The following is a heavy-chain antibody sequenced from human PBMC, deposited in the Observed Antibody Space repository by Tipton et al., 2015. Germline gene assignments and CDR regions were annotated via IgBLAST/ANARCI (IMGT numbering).Heavy chain of an antibody. CDR1: GYSFTSYW. CDR2: IYPGDSQT. D-gene: IGHD3-9*01. V-gene: IGHV5-51*01. CDR3: ARRLPYFEWSKVYYFDY. Sequence: QLVQSGAEMKKPGESLKISCKGSGYSFTSYWIGWVRQMPGKGLEWMGIIYPGDSQTRYNPSFQGQVTISADKSISTAYLQWNSLKASDTAMYYCARRLPYFEWSKVYYFDYWGQGSPVTVSP. J-gene: IGHJ4*02.